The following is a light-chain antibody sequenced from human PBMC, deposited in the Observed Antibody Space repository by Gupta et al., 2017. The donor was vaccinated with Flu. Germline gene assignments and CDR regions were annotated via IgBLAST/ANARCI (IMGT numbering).Light chain of an antibody. CDR2: PAS. CDR1: QSISTY. Sequence: DIQMTQSPSSLSASVGDRITITCRASQSISTYLNWYQQRPGKAPKVLIYPASSLQNGVPSRVSGSGSGTDFTLTINSLQPEDFATYYCQQSYRTPPTFGQGTKVEIK. J-gene: IGKJ1*01. CDR3: QQSYRTPPT. V-gene: IGKV1-39*01.